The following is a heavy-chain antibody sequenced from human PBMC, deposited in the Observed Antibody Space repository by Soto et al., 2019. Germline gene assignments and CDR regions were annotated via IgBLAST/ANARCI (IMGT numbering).Heavy chain of an antibody. CDR3: ARDVSLRRQNSKDMVRGVYWFDP. D-gene: IGHD3-10*01. CDR1: GDSVSSNSAA. CDR2: TYYRSKWYN. V-gene: IGHV6-1*01. Sequence: KQSQTLSLTCAISGDSVSSNSAAWNWIRQSPSRGLEWLGRTYYRSKWYNDYAVSVKSRITINPDTSKNQFSLQLNSVTPEDTAVYYCARDVSLRRQNSKDMVRGVYWFDPWGQGTLVTVSS. J-gene: IGHJ5*02.